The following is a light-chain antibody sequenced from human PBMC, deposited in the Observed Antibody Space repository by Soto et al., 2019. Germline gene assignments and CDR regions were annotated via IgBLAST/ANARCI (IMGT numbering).Light chain of an antibody. Sequence: DIQMTQSPSSLSAFVGDRVTIACRASQTISSWLAWYQQKPGKAPKLLIYKASTLKSGVPSRFSGSGSGTEFTLTISSLQPDDFATYYCQHYNSYSEAFGQGTKVDI. J-gene: IGKJ1*01. CDR3: QHYNSYSEA. CDR1: QTISSW. CDR2: KAS. V-gene: IGKV1-5*03.